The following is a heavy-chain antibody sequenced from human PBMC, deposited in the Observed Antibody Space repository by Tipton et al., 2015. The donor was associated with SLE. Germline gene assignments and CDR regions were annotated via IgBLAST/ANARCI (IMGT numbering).Heavy chain of an antibody. CDR2: INHSGST. Sequence: TLSLTCAVYSGSFSGYYWSWIRQPPGKGLEWIGEINHSGSTNHNPSLKSRVTISVDTSKNQLSLKLSAVTAADTAVYYCARALWKGGDYWGQGTLVTVSS. CDR1: SGSFSGYY. V-gene: IGHV4-34*01. D-gene: IGHD1-1*01. J-gene: IGHJ4*02. CDR3: ARALWKGGDY.